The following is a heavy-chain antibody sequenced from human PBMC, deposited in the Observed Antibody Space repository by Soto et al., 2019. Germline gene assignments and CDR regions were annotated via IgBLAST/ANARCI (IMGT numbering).Heavy chain of an antibody. D-gene: IGHD1-1*01. CDR1: GFPFTTVW. V-gene: IGHV3-15*07. CDR2: VKTQAEGATT. Sequence: EVQLVESGGGLVKPGESLRLSCVASGFPFTTVWMNWVRQGPGKGPEWLGRVKTQAEGATTDYAAPAKGRFTIFRDDSINAVYLQMTSLRIEDRALYYCTSRIRTTNDNRGQGTLVTASS. CDR3: TSRIRTTNDN. J-gene: IGHJ4*02.